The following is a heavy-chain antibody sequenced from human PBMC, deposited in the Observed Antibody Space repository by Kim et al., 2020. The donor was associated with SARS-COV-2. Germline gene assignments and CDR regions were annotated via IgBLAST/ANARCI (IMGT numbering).Heavy chain of an antibody. CDR2: INGVGSNT. D-gene: IGHD6-6*01. Sequence: GGSLRLSCVASGISFNSYAMSCVRQAPGKGLEWVSAINGVGSNTFYANSVKGRFTISRDNSKNTLYLHMNGLRPEDTAVYFCAKDSSHYRFFDYWGQGTL. CDR3: AKDSSHYRFFDY. J-gene: IGHJ4*02. V-gene: IGHV3-23*01. CDR1: GISFNSYA.